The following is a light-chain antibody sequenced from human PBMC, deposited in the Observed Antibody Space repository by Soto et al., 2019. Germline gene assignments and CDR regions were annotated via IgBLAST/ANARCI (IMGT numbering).Light chain of an antibody. CDR1: KRDVGGYDY. V-gene: IGLV2-14*01. Sequence: QSALTQPASVSGSPGQSITISCTGTKRDVGGYDYVSWYQHHPGKAPKLMIYEVSDRPSGVSNRFSGSKSGNTASLTISGLQAADEADYYCSSYTASGTYVVFGGGTKLTVL. CDR3: SSYTASGTYVV. CDR2: EVS. J-gene: IGLJ2*01.